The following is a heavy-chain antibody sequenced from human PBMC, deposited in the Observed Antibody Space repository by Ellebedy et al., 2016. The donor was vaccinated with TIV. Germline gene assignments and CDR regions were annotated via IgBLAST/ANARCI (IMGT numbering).Heavy chain of an antibody. Sequence: MPSETLSLTCTVSGGSISDYYWNWIRQPPGKGLEWIGYMYYSGSTNYNPSLKSRVTISVDTSKNQFSLNLTSVTAADTAVYYCARDDFRGFDIWGQGTMVTVSS. CDR1: GGSISDYY. CDR2: MYYSGST. J-gene: IGHJ3*02. D-gene: IGHD3-3*01. V-gene: IGHV4-59*01. CDR3: ARDDFRGFDI.